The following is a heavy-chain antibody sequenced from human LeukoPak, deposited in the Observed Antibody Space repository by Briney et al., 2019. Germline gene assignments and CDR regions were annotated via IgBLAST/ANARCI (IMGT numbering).Heavy chain of an antibody. D-gene: IGHD3-3*01. Sequence: GGSLRLFCAASGFTFSSYSMNWVPQARGKAVEWVSSISSSSYIYYADSVKGRFTISRENAKNSLYLQMNSLRAEDTAVYYCARDSWTLLSGAFDIWGQGTMVTVSS. J-gene: IGHJ3*02. V-gene: IGHV3-21*01. CDR2: ISSSSYI. CDR1: GFTFSSYS. CDR3: ARDSWTLLSGAFDI.